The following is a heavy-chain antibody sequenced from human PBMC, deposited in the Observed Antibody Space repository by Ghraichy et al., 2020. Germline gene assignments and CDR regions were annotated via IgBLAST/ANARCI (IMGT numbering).Heavy chain of an antibody. CDR3: ARAASSSDKWKYYFDY. J-gene: IGHJ4*02. D-gene: IGHD6-6*01. CDR2: IHYSGST. V-gene: IGHV4-59*01. Sequence: SETLSLTCSVSGGSISNYYWSWIRQPPGKGLEWIGYIHYSGSTNYNPSLKSRVTISVDTSKNQFSLKLSSVTAADTAVYYCARAASSSDKWKYYFDYWGQGTLVTVSS. CDR1: GGSISNYY.